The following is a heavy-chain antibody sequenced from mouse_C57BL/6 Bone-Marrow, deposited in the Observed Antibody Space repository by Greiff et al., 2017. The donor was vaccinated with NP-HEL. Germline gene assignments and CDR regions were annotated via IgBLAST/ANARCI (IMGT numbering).Heavy chain of an antibody. V-gene: IGHV1-50*01. CDR3: AREGPSYAIDF. J-gene: IGHJ4*01. CDR1: GYTFTSYW. D-gene: IGHD2-10*02. Sequence: VQLQQPGAELVKPGASVKLSCKASGYTFTSYWMQWVNQRPGQGLEWIGEIDPYDSYTYYNQKFKGKATLPVATSSNTAYMQLSSLTSEDSAVYYCAREGPSYAIDFGGQGTAVTVTA. CDR2: IDPYDSYT.